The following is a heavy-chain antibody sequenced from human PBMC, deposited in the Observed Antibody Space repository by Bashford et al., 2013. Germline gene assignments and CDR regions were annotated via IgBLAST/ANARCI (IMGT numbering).Heavy chain of an antibody. V-gene: IGHV1-46*04. Sequence: SGYTFTSYYMRLGATAPGQGLEWMGIINPSGGSTSYAQKLQGRVTMTRDTSTSTVYMELSSLRSEDTAVYYCARDQFSSGWTNWFDPWGQGTPGHRLL. J-gene: IGHJ5*02. CDR1: GYTFTSYY. D-gene: IGHD6-19*01. CDR3: ARDQFSSGWTNWFDP. CDR2: INPSGGST.